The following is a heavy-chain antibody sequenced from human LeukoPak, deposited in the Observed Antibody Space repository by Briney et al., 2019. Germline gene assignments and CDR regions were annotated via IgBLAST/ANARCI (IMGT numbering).Heavy chain of an antibody. J-gene: IGHJ6*02. Sequence: GASVKVSCKASGYSFTAYFIHWVRQAPGQGLEWMGWMNPNSGGTKYTQKFQDRVTMTRDTSITTAHMELSSLRSDDTAVYYCAREGYDLNQNHDLDVWGQGTTVTVSS. CDR1: GYSFTAYF. D-gene: IGHD3-3*01. V-gene: IGHV1-2*02. CDR3: AREGYDLNQNHDLDV. CDR2: MNPNSGGT.